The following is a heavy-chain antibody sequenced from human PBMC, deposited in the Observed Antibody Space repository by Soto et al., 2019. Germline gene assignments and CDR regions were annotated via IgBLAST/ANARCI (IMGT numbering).Heavy chain of an antibody. CDR2: IYSSGSPI. CDR3: AGKSALMSTRPV. J-gene: IGHJ4*02. CDR1: GFSFSNYN. D-gene: IGHD6-6*01. V-gene: IGHV3-48*01. Sequence: GGSLRLSCAASGFSFSNYNMNWVRQAPGKGLEWVSIIYSSGSPIYYADSVKGRFTISRDNARQSLYLQMSSLRVEDTAVYYCAGKSALMSTRPVWGLGTLVTVSS.